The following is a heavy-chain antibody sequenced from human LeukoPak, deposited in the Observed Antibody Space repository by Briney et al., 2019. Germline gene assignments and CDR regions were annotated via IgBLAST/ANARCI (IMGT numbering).Heavy chain of an antibody. V-gene: IGHV4-34*01. D-gene: IGHD2-15*01. Sequence: SETLSLTCAVYGGSFSGYYWSWIRQPPGKGLEWIGETNHSGSTNYNPSLKSRVTISVDTSKNQFSLKLSSVTAADTAVYYCASLPRGAATLVDYWGRGTLVTVSS. CDR1: GGSFSGYY. CDR3: ASLPRGAATLVDY. CDR2: TNHSGST. J-gene: IGHJ4*02.